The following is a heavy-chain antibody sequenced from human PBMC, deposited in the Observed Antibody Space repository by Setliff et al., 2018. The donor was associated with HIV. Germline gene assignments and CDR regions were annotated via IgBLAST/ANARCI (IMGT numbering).Heavy chain of an antibody. Sequence: SETLSLTCTVSGGSISSYYWSWIRQPPGKGLEWIGYMYSSGSTNYNPSLKSRVTISADLSKNQFSLTMSSVTAADTAVYYCARGRRIAAAGILFDDWGQGTLVTVSS. CDR1: GGSISSYY. CDR3: ARGRRIAAAGILFDD. D-gene: IGHD6-13*01. V-gene: IGHV4-4*08. J-gene: IGHJ4*02. CDR2: MYSSGST.